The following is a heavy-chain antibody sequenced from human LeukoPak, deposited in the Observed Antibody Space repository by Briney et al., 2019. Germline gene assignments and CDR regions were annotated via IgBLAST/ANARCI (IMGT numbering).Heavy chain of an antibody. CDR2: IKKDGSER. V-gene: IGHV3-7*01. Sequence: GGSLRLSCAASGFTFSSYWTNWVRQAPGKGLEWVANIKKDGSERYYEDSVKGRFTISRDNTRKSLYLQMNTLRAEDTAVYYCARDLAGPPQEAFDIWGQGTMVTVSS. J-gene: IGHJ3*02. CDR1: GFTFSSYW. CDR3: ARDLAGPPQEAFDI.